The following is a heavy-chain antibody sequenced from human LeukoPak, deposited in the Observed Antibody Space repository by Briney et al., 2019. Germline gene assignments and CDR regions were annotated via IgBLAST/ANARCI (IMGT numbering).Heavy chain of an antibody. D-gene: IGHD5-12*01. CDR1: GYTFTSYG. V-gene: IGHV1-18*01. Sequence: ASVKVSCKASGYTFTSYGISWVRQAPGQGLEWMGWISAYNGNTNYAQKLQGRVTMTTDTYTSTAYMELRSLRSDDTAVYYCARIPTSGYDLGHVFDYWGQGTLVTVSS. J-gene: IGHJ4*02. CDR3: ARIPTSGYDLGHVFDY. CDR2: ISAYNGNT.